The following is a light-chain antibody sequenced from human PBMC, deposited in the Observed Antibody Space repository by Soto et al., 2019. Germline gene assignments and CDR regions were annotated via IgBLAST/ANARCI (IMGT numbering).Light chain of an antibody. CDR1: QSVSSY. V-gene: IGKV3-11*01. Sequence: EIVLTQSPATLSLSPGERATLSCRASQSVSSYLDWYQQKPGQAPRLVSYDASNRATGIPARFSGSGSGTDFTLTISSLEPEDFAVYYCQQRSNWPLSFGGGTKVEIK. J-gene: IGKJ4*01. CDR3: QQRSNWPLS. CDR2: DAS.